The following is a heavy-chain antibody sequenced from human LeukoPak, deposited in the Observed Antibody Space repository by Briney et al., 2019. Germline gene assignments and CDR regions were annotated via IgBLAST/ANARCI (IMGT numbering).Heavy chain of an antibody. J-gene: IGHJ6*02. V-gene: IGHV3-30-3*01. CDR1: GFTFSSYA. CDR3: ARDYYDSSGYLGCYYYGVDV. Sequence: GGSLRLSCAASGFTFSSYAMHWVRQAAGKGLEWVAVISYDGSNKYYADSVKGRFTISRDNSKNTLYLQMNSQRAEDTAVYYCARDYYDSSGYLGCYYYGVDVWGQGTTVTVSS. D-gene: IGHD3-22*01. CDR2: ISYDGSNK.